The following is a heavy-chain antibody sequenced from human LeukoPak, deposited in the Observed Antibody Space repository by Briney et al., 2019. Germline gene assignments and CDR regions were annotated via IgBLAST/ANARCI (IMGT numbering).Heavy chain of an antibody. Sequence: ASVKVSCKASGYTFTSYGIAWVRQSPGQGLESMGWISSYNGNTNYAQKFQGRVTMTTDTSTTTSYMQLRSLRSDDTAIYYCARVDGYNYGRPFDYWGQGTLVTVSS. CDR1: GYTFTSYG. CDR3: ARVDGYNYGRPFDY. CDR2: ISSYNGNT. J-gene: IGHJ4*02. D-gene: IGHD5-18*01. V-gene: IGHV1-18*01.